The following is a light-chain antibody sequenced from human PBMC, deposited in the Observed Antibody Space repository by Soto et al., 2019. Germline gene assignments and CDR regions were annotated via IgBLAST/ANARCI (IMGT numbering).Light chain of an antibody. V-gene: IGLV6-57*03. Sequence: NFMLTQPHSVSESPGKTVTISCTRSGGSIASNYVQWYQQRPGSAPTTVIYEDNQRPSGVPDRFSGSIDSSSNSASLTISGLKTEDEADYYCQSYDSSNLWVFGGGTKLTVL. CDR2: EDN. J-gene: IGLJ3*02. CDR1: GGSIASNY. CDR3: QSYDSSNLWV.